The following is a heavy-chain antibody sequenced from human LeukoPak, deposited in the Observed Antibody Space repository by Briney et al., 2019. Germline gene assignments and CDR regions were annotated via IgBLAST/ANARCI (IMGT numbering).Heavy chain of an antibody. CDR1: GGSMSDYY. CDR2: IYSTGST. V-gene: IGHV4-59*01. CDR3: ARDYTMTHAFGI. Sequence: WETLSLTCTVSGGSMSDYYWSWIRQPPGKGLEWIGYIYSTGSTNYNPSLKSRVTISVDTSKNQFSLKLSSVTAADTALYYCARDYTMTHAFGIWGQGTLVTVSS. D-gene: IGHD3-22*01. J-gene: IGHJ3*02.